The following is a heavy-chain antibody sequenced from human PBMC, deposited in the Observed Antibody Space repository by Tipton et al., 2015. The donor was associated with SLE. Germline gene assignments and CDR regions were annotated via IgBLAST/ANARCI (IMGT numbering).Heavy chain of an antibody. J-gene: IGHJ6*03. CDR2: IYHSGST. CDR1: GYSINSAYY. CDR3: ARGGLGVSYYYYMDV. V-gene: IGHV4-38-2*02. D-gene: IGHD1-26*01. Sequence: TLSLTCSVSGYSINSAYYWGWIRQPPGKGLECIGTIYHSGSTYYNPSLKSRVTISVDTSTNQFSLELSSMTAADTAVYYCARGGLGVSYYYYMDVWGKGTTVTVSS.